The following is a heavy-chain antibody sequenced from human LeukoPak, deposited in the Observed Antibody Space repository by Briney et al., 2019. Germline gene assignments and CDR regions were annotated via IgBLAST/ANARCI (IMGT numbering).Heavy chain of an antibody. D-gene: IGHD6-13*01. J-gene: IGHJ4*02. CDR2: IYSSGST. CDR1: GDSISSSRYY. V-gene: IGHV4-39*01. Sequence: SETLSLTCTVSGDSISSSRYYWGWIRQPPGKGLEWLGSIYSSGSTYYNPSLKSRVTISVDTSKNQFSLILSSVTAADTAVYYCARLPYSSSWYGIYYFDYWGQGTLVTVSS. CDR3: ARLPYSSSWYGIYYFDY.